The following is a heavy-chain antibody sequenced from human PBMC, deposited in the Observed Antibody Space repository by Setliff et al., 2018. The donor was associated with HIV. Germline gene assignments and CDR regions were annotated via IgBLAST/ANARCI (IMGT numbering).Heavy chain of an antibody. Sequence: GESLKISCQASGYSFTNFWIGWVRQMPGKGLEWMGVFYPGDSDTRYSPSFQGQVTMSVDKSISAAYLQWDNLKATDTAIYYCAASVNCGGITCPWIPFDSWGQGTLVTVSS. J-gene: IGHJ4*02. D-gene: IGHD2-21*01. CDR3: AASVNCGGITCPWIPFDS. V-gene: IGHV5-51*01. CDR2: FYPGDSDT. CDR1: GYSFTNFW.